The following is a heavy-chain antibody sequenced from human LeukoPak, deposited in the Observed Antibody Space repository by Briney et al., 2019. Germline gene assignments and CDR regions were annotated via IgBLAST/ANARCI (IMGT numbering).Heavy chain of an antibody. CDR1: GGSISGSSYY. J-gene: IGHJ3*02. V-gene: IGHV4-39*07. Sequence: SETLSLTCTVSGGSISGSSYYWGWIRQPPGKGLEWIGSIYYSGSTYYNPSLKSRVTISVDTSKNQFSLKLSSVTAADTAVYYCARRGYSGYDPAFDIWGQGTMVTVSS. D-gene: IGHD5-12*01. CDR3: ARRGYSGYDPAFDI. CDR2: IYYSGST.